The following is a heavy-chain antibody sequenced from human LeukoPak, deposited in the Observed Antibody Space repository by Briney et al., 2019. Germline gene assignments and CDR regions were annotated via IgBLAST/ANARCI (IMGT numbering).Heavy chain of an antibody. CDR3: ATASGGWYRYYFDS. V-gene: IGHV3-48*03. CDR1: GLTFSNYE. Sequence: PGGSLRLSCAASGLTFSNYEMNWDRQAPGKGLEWLSYISSSSNMIFYAESVKGRFTISRDNAKNSLYLQMNSLGAEDTAIYYCATASGGWYRYYFDSWGQGILVTVSS. D-gene: IGHD6-13*01. CDR2: ISSSSNMI. J-gene: IGHJ4*02.